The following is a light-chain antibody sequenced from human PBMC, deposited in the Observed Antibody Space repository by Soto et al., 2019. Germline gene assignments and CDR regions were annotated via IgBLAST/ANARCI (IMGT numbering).Light chain of an antibody. CDR1: SSDVGGYNY. V-gene: IGLV2-14*01. J-gene: IGLJ1*01. Sequence: QSALTQPASVSGSPGQSITISCTGTSSDVGGYNYVSWYQQHPGKAPKLMIYDVSNRPSGVSNRFSGSQSGNTASLTISGLQAEDQADYSCSSYTSSSPHYVFGTGTKLTVL. CDR3: SSYTSSSPHYV. CDR2: DVS.